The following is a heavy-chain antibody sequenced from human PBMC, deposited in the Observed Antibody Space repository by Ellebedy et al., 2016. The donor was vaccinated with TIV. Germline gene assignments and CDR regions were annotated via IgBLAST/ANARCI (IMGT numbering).Heavy chain of an antibody. J-gene: IGHJ4*02. CDR3: ARGIKVAVAGSQAFDY. CDR1: GGSFSGYY. V-gene: IGHV4-34*01. Sequence: SETLSLTXAVYGGSFSGYYWSWIRQPPGKGLEWIGEINHSGSTNYNPSLKSRVTISVDTSKNQFSLKLSSVTAADTAVYYCARGIKVAVAGSQAFDYWGQGTLVTVSS. D-gene: IGHD6-19*01. CDR2: INHSGST.